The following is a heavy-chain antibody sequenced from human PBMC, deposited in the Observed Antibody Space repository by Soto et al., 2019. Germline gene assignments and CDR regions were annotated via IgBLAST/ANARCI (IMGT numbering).Heavy chain of an antibody. CDR1: GFTFSTYA. D-gene: IGHD6-13*01. CDR3: ATRQQLGY. Sequence: EVQLLESGGGLVQPGGSLRLSCAASGFTFSTYAMSWVRQAPGKGLEWVSKIIHSGDSTYYADSVKGRFTISRDNPKNTVNLQMNGLRAEDTAVYYCATRQQLGYWGQGTLVNDSS. CDR2: IIHSGDST. J-gene: IGHJ4*02. V-gene: IGHV3-23*01.